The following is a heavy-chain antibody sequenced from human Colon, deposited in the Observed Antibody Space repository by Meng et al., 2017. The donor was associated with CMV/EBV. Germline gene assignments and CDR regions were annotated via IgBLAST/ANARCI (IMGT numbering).Heavy chain of an antibody. D-gene: IGHD6-13*01. Sequence: ASVKVSCKASGYTFTGYYMHWVRQAPGQGLEWMGIINPSGGSTSYAQKFQGRVTMTRDTSTSTVYMELSSLRSEDTAMYYCAREGRTYSSSWFSWGQGTLVTVSS. CDR3: AREGRTYSSSWFS. J-gene: IGHJ4*02. CDR1: GYTFTGYY. CDR2: INPSGGST. V-gene: IGHV1-46*01.